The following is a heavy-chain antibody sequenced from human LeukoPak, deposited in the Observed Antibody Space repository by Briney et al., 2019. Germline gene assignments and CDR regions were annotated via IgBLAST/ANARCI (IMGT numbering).Heavy chain of an antibody. V-gene: IGHV1-24*01. Sequence: ASVKVSCKVSGYTLTELSMHWVRQAPGKGLEWMGGFDPDDGETIYAQKFQGRVTMTEDTSTDTAYMELSSLRSEDTAVYYCATPGDTAMVRPLDYWGQGTLVTASS. D-gene: IGHD5-18*01. CDR2: FDPDDGET. CDR3: ATPGDTAMVRPLDY. CDR1: GYTLTELS. J-gene: IGHJ4*02.